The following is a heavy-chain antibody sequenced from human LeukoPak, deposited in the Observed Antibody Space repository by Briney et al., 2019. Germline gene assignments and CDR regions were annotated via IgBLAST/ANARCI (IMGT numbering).Heavy chain of an antibody. D-gene: IGHD3-9*01. V-gene: IGHV4-31*03. CDR3: ARVGYDILTGYYPLFDY. CDR1: GGSISSGGYY. CDR2: IYYSGST. J-gene: IGHJ4*02. Sequence: SQTLSLTCTVSGGSISSGGYYWSWIRQPPGKGLEWIGYIYYSGSTYYNPSLKSRVTISVDTSKNQFSLKLSSVTAADTAVYYCARVGYDILTGYYPLFDYWGQGTLVTVSS.